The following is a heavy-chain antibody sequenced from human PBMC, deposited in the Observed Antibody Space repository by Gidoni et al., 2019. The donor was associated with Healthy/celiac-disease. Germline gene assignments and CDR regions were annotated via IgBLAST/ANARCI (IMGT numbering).Heavy chain of an antibody. Sequence: WIRQHPGKGLEWIGYIYYSGSTYYNPSLKSRVTISVDTSKNQFSLKLSSVTAADTAVYYCARDFDTAYWGRGGMDVWGQGTTVTVSS. V-gene: IGHV4-31*02. CDR2: IYYSGST. J-gene: IGHJ6*02. CDR3: ARDFDTAYWGRGGMDV. D-gene: IGHD2-21*01.